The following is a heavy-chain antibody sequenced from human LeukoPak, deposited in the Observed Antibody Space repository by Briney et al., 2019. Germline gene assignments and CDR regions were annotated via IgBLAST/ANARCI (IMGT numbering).Heavy chain of an antibody. J-gene: IGHJ4*02. CDR1: GFTFSSYS. CDR3: ARGDYFDDSASPVDY. V-gene: IGHV3-48*01. D-gene: IGHD2/OR15-2a*01. Sequence: GGSLRLSCAASGFTFSSYSMNWVRQAPGKGLEWVSYISSSSGTILYADSVKGRFTISRDNAKNSLYLQMNSLRAEDTAVYYCARGDYFDDSASPVDYWVQGTLVTVSS. CDR2: ISSSSGTI.